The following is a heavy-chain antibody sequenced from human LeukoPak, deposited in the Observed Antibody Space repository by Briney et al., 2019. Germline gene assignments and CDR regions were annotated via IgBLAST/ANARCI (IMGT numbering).Heavy chain of an antibody. CDR1: GGSISSGGYS. Sequence: SQTLSLTCAVSGGSISSGGYSWSWIRQPPGKGLEWIGYIYHSGSTYYNPSLKSRVTISVDRSKNQFSLKLSSVTAADTAVYYCARDQGYYDSSSYYYSDAFDIWGQGTMVTVSS. J-gene: IGHJ3*02. CDR3: ARDQGYYDSSSYYYSDAFDI. V-gene: IGHV4-30-2*01. CDR2: IYHSGST. D-gene: IGHD3-22*01.